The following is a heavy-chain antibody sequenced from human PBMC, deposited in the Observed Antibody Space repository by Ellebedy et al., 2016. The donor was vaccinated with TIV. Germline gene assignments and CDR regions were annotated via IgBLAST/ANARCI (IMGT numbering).Heavy chain of an antibody. CDR3: ATDGSYGDFRSPAHAFVI. Sequence: GESLKISCAASGFTFSSYWMTWVRQAPGKGLEWVANINQDGSDKYYVDSVKGRFTISRDNAKNSLYLQMNSLGADDTSVYYCATDGSYGDFRSPAHAFVIWGQGTVVTVSS. D-gene: IGHD4-17*01. CDR1: GFTFSSYW. CDR2: INQDGSDK. J-gene: IGHJ3*02. V-gene: IGHV3-7*01.